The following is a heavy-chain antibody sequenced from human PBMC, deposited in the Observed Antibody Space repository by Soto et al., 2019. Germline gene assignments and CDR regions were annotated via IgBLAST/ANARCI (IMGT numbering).Heavy chain of an antibody. CDR2: ISAYNGNT. D-gene: IGHD3-22*01. V-gene: IGHV1-18*04. CDR1: GCTFTRYG. Sequence: RAAVKVSCKASGCTFTRYGISWVRQAPGQGLEWMGWISAYNGNTNYAQKLQGRVTMTTDTSTSTAYMELRSLRSDDTAVYYCARNYDSRRSWSVDYYYYYGMDVWGQGTTVTVSS. CDR3: ARNYDSRRSWSVDYYYYYGMDV. J-gene: IGHJ6*02.